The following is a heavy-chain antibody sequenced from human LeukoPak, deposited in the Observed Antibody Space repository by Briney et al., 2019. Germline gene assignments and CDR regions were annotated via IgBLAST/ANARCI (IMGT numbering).Heavy chain of an antibody. CDR3: ARGGEYYDILTGYYSGRGPLDY. J-gene: IGHJ4*02. D-gene: IGHD3-9*01. V-gene: IGHV3-20*04. CDR1: GFTFDDYG. CDR2: ISWNSGSI. Sequence: GGSLRLSCAASGFTFDDYGMSWVRQAPGKGLEWVSGISWNSGSIGYADSVKGRFTISRDNAKNSLYLQMNSLRAEDTAVYYCARGGEYYDILTGYYSGRGPLDYWGQGTLVTVSS.